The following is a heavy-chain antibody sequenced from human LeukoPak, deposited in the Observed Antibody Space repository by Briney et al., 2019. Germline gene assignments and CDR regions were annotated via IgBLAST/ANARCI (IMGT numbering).Heavy chain of an antibody. CDR3: ARTSLSYYGMDV. CDR2: IYYSGST. CDR1: GCSISSGGFY. V-gene: IGHV4-31*01. Sequence: PSQTLSLTCTVSGCSISSGGFYWSWIRQPPGKALEWIGYIYYSGSTYYNPSLRRLLTMSVDSSKNQFSLKLSSVTAADAAVYFCARTSLSYYGMDVWGQGTTVTVSS. J-gene: IGHJ6*02.